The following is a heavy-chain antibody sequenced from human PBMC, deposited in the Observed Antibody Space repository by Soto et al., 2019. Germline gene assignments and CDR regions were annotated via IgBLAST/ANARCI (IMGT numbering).Heavy chain of an antibody. CDR2: IYPGDSDT. V-gene: IGHV5-51*01. CDR3: AASIFYYGMDV. Sequence: VESLKLSFECSGSTFRNCFMGGGRQMPGKGPEWMGIIYPGDSDTKYNPSFQGQVTISADKSITTTYLQWSSLKASDTAIYYCAASIFYYGMDVWGQGTTVTVSS. J-gene: IGHJ6*02. CDR1: GSTFRNCF.